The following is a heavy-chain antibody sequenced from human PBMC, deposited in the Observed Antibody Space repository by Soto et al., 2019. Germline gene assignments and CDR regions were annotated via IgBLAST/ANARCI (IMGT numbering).Heavy chain of an antibody. V-gene: IGHV4-30-4*08. CDR3: ARVWVSEIYDVRRIDP. J-gene: IGHJ5*02. CDR2: VSHIGST. CDR1: GGSVSSGDYF. Sequence: PSETLSLTCTVSGGSVSSGDYFWTWIRQSPGKCLEWIGYVSHIGSTYYNPSLKSRAKVSLDTSKNQFSLKLTSVTAADTAVFYGARVWVSEIYDVRRIDPWGQGALDTVSS. D-gene: IGHD3-16*01.